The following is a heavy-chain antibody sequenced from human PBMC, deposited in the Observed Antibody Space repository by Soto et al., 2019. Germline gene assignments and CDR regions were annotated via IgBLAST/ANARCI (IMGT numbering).Heavy chain of an antibody. CDR3: ASSLIAVADLDY. V-gene: IGHV3-21*01. D-gene: IGHD6-19*01. CDR1: GFTFSSYS. Sequence: GGSLRLSCAASGFTFSSYSMNWVRQAPGKGLEWVSSISSSSSYIYYADSVRDRFTISRDNAKNSLYLQMNSLRAEDTAVYYCASSLIAVADLDYWGQGTLVTVSS. J-gene: IGHJ4*02. CDR2: ISSSSSYI.